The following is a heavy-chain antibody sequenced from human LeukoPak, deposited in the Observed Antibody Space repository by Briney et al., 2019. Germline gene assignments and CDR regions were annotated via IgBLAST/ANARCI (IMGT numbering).Heavy chain of an antibody. CDR1: GFTFSTYV. J-gene: IGHJ4*02. V-gene: IGHV3-23*01. D-gene: IGHD2-2*01. Sequence: PGGSPRLSCAASGFTFSTYVMSWVRQAPGKGLEWVSGISGSGGNTYYADSVKGRFTISRDNAKNKLYLQMNSLRAEDTAVYYCAKEAPHCSSTSCYVEFWGQGTLVTVSS. CDR2: ISGSGGNT. CDR3: AKEAPHCSSTSCYVEF.